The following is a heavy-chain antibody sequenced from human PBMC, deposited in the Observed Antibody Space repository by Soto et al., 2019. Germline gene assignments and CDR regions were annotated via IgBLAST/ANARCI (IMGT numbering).Heavy chain of an antibody. D-gene: IGHD3-22*01. CDR1: GGSXIGYY. CDR2: INHSGST. V-gene: IGHV4-34*01. J-gene: IGHJ5*02. CDR3: ARGPITTKPRFDP. Sequence: SXTXSLTYAVYGGSXIGYYLGLIRQPQGKGLEWIGEINHSGSTNYNPSLKSRVTISVDTSKNQFSLKLSSVTAADTAVYYCARGPITTKPRFDPWGQGTLGTVSS.